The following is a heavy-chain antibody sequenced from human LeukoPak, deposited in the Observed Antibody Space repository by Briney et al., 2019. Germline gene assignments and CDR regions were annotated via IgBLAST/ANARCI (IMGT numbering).Heavy chain of an antibody. CDR3: ARRGYCSSTSCYEYWFDP. CDR1: GGSISSSSYY. D-gene: IGHD2-2*01. Sequence: PSETLSLTCTVSGGSISSSSYYWGWIRQPPGKGLEWIGIIYYSGSTYYNPSLKSRLTISVNTSKNQFSLKLSSVTATDTAVYYCARRGYCSSTSCYEYWFDPWGQGTLVTVSS. CDR2: IYYSGST. V-gene: IGHV4-39*01. J-gene: IGHJ5*02.